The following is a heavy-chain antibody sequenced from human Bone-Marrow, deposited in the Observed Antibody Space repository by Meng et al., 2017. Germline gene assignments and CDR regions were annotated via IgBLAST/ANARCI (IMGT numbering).Heavy chain of an antibody. CDR3: ARGCSGGSCYGGFDY. J-gene: IGHJ4*02. CDR2: ISSSGSTI. Sequence: GESLKISCAASGFTFSDYYMCWIRQAPGKGLEWVSYISSSGSTIYYADSVKGRFTISRDNAKNSLYLQMNSLRAEDTAVYYCARGCSGGSCYGGFDYWGQGTLVTVSS. V-gene: IGHV3-11*01. D-gene: IGHD2-15*01. CDR1: GFTFSDYY.